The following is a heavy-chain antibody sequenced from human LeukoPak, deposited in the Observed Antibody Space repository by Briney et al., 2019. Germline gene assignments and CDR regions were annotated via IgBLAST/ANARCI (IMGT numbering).Heavy chain of an antibody. CDR2: IYYSGST. D-gene: IGHD3/OR15-3a*01. CDR3: ARGDWNSDY. Sequence: SETLSLTCTVSGGSISSYYWSWLRQPPGKGLEWIGYIYYSGSTNYNPSLKSRVTISVDTSKNQFSLKLSSVTAADTAVYYCARGDWNSDYWGQGTLVTVSS. V-gene: IGHV4-59*01. CDR1: GGSISSYY. J-gene: IGHJ4*02.